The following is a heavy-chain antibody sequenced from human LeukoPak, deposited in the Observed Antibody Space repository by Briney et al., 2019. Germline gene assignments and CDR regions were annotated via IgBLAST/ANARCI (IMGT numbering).Heavy chain of an antibody. V-gene: IGHV1-2*02. D-gene: IGHD3-22*01. Sequence: ASVKVSCKASGYTFTGYYMHWVRQAPGQGLEWMGWINPNSGGTNYAQKFQGRVTMTRDTSISTAYMELSRLRSDDTAVYYCARLYYYDSSGYYHNWFDPWGQGNLVTVSS. CDR1: GYTFTGYY. CDR3: ARLYYYDSSGYYHNWFDP. CDR2: INPNSGGT. J-gene: IGHJ5*02.